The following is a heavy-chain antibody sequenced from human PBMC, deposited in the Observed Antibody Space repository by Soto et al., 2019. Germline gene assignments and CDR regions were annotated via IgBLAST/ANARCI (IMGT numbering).Heavy chain of an antibody. Sequence: ASVKVSCKASGYTFTIYGISWVRQAPGQGLEWMGWISAYNGNTNYAQKLQGRVTMTRNTSTSTAYMELSSLRSEDTAVYYCARRRSKNNWFDPWGQGTLVTVSS. V-gene: IGHV1-18*01. CDR3: ARRRSKNNWFDP. CDR1: GYTFTIYG. J-gene: IGHJ5*02. CDR2: ISAYNGNT.